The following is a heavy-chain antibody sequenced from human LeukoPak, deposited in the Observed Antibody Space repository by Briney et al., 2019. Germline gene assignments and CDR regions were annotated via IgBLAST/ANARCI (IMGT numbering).Heavy chain of an antibody. CDR2: IRGKGYGGTT. Sequence: NPGGSLRLSCTGSGFPFGDYAMSWYRQAPGKGLQWVAFIRGKGYGGTTEYAAPVKGRFTISRDDSKSISYLQMDSLKIEDTAVYYCSRASPGTGYYALASDYWGQGSLVTVSS. V-gene: IGHV3-49*05. J-gene: IGHJ4*02. D-gene: IGHD3-10*01. CDR1: GFPFGDYA. CDR3: SRASPGTGYYALASDY.